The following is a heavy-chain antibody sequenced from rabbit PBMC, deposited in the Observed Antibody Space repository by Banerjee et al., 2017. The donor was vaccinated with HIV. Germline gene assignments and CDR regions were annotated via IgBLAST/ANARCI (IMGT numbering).Heavy chain of an antibody. D-gene: IGHD8-1*01. V-gene: IGHV1S25*01. CDR2: MHPVGI. CDR1: GFSISSYR. J-gene: IGHJ4*01. Sequence: QEQLEESGGGLVTPGGTLTLTCTASGFSISSYRMGWVRQAPGKGLEWIGIMHPVGIEYATWVKGRFTISRDNAQNTVFLQMSSLTAADTATYFCARYAGDSYYNLWGPGTLVTVS. CDR3: ARYAGDSYYNL.